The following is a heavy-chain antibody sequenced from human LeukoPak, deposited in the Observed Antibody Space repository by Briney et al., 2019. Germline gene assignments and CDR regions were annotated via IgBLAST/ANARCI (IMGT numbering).Heavy chain of an antibody. CDR2: INPNSGGT. J-gene: IGHJ4*02. V-gene: IGHV1-2*06. CDR3: ARGDMVATFKTVPFDY. Sequence: GASVKVSCKASGYTFTCYYMHWVRQAPGQGREWMGRINPNSGGTNYAQKFQGRVTMTRDTSISTAYMELSRLRSDDTAVYYCARGDMVATFKTVPFDYWGQGTLVTVSS. D-gene: IGHD5-12*01. CDR1: GYTFTCYY.